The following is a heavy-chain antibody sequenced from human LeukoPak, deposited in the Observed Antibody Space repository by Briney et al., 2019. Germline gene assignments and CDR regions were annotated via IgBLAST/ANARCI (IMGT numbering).Heavy chain of an antibody. J-gene: IGHJ5*02. Sequence: ASVKVSCKASGYTFTNYDINWVRQATGQGLEWMGWMNPNSGNTGYAQKFQGRVTFTRNTSISTAYMELSSLRSEDTAAYYCARDYYDSSAPLVGFDPWGQGTLVTVSS. D-gene: IGHD3-22*01. V-gene: IGHV1-8*03. CDR3: ARDYYDSSAPLVGFDP. CDR2: MNPNSGNT. CDR1: GYTFTNYD.